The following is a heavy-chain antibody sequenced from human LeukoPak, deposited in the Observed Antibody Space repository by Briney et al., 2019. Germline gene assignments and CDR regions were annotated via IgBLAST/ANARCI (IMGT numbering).Heavy chain of an antibody. CDR3: ARFSAGRRIDY. D-gene: IGHD6-13*01. J-gene: IGHJ4*02. Sequence: PSETLSLTCSVSGGSISRKYWNWIRQPAGKGLEWIRRIYTSGGTNYNPSLKSRVTMSVDTSKNQFSLKLSSVTAADTAVYYCARFSAGRRIDYWGQGTLVTVSS. CDR2: IYTSGGT. CDR1: GGSISRKY. V-gene: IGHV4-4*07.